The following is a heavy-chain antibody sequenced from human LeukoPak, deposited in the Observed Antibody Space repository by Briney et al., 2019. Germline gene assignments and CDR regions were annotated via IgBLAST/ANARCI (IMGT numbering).Heavy chain of an antibody. J-gene: IGHJ6*03. CDR2: ISAYNGNT. CDR3: ARFAHGDCSSTSCSRGYYYYMDV. D-gene: IGHD2-2*01. Sequence: ASVKVSCKASGYTFTSYGISWVRQAPGQGLEWMGWISAYNGNTNYAQKLQGRVTMTTDTSTSTAYMELRSLRSDDTAVYYCARFAHGDCSSTSCSRGYYYYMDVWGKGTTVTVSS. CDR1: GYTFTSYG. V-gene: IGHV1-18*01.